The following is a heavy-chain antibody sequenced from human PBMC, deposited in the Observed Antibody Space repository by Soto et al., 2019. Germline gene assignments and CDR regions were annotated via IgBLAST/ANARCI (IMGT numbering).Heavy chain of an antibody. CDR3: ARDLLGCSGGSCDYYYYGMDV. D-gene: IGHD2-15*01. V-gene: IGHV1-69*13. Sequence: ASVNVSCKASGGTFSSYAISWVRQAPGQGLEWMGGIIPIFGTANYAQKFQGRVTITADESTSTAYMELSSLRSEDTAVYYCARDLLGCSGGSCDYYYYGMDVWGQGTTVTVSS. CDR2: IIPIFGTA. CDR1: GGTFSSYA. J-gene: IGHJ6*02.